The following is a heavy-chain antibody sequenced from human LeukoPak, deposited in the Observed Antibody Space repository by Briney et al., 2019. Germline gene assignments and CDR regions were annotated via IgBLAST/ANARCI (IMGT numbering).Heavy chain of an antibody. D-gene: IGHD6-13*01. CDR2: IYYSGST. V-gene: IGHV4-39*07. CDR1: GGSISSSSYY. CDR3: ARGGSSWETLNLGAFDI. Sequence: SETLSLTCTVSGGSISSSSYYWGWIRQPPGKGLEWIGSIYYSGSTYYNPSLKSRVTISVDRSKNQFSLKLSSVTAADTAVYYCARGGSSWETLNLGAFDIWGQGTMVTVSS. J-gene: IGHJ3*02.